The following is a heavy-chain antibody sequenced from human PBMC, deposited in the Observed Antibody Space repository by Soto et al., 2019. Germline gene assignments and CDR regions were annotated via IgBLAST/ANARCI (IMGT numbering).Heavy chain of an antibody. CDR3: ARATEGILKEGYYFGMYV. Sequence: PSETLSLTCAVYGGSLSDYYWTWIRQPPGKGLEWIGEVNHSGRTNYSPSLESRVTISVDTSKNQFSLSLSSMTAADTAVYYCARATEGILKEGYYFGMYVWGKGTTVTVSS. V-gene: IGHV4-34*01. J-gene: IGHJ6*04. CDR2: VNHSGRT. D-gene: IGHD2-21*01. CDR1: GGSLSDYY.